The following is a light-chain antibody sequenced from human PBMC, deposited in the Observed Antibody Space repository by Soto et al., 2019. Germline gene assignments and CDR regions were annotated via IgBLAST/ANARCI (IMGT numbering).Light chain of an antibody. J-gene: IGKJ1*01. CDR1: QTIATW. CDR2: DAS. CDR3: QHYNSYWT. V-gene: IGKV1-5*01. Sequence: DIQMTQSPSTLSASLGDRVTITCRASQTIATWLAGYQQKPGTAPKLLLYDASTLVGGVPSRFSGSGYGTEFPLAISGLQADDFANYYCQHYNSYWTFGQGTKVEIK.